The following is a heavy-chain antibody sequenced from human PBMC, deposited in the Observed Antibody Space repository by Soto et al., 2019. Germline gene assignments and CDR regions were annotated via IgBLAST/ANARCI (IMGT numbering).Heavy chain of an antibody. CDR3: AGHRDYYDSTPFDY. V-gene: IGHV4-31*03. D-gene: IGHD3-22*01. CDR1: GGSISSGGYY. CDR2: IYYSGST. J-gene: IGHJ4*02. Sequence: SETLSLTCTVSGGSISSGGYYWSWIRQHPGKGLEWIGYIYYSGSTYYNPSLKSRVTISVDTSKNQFSLKLSSVTAADTAVYYCAGHRDYYDSTPFDYWGQGTLVTVSS.